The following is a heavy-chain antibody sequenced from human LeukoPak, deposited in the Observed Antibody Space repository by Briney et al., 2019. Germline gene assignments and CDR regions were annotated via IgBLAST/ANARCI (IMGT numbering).Heavy chain of an antibody. CDR3: ARVEAAAGYYYYYMDV. CDR2: IYYSGST. D-gene: IGHD6-13*01. V-gene: IGHV4-59*01. J-gene: IGHJ6*03. Sequence: RPSETLSLTCTVSGVSISSYYRSWIRQPPGKGLEWIGYIYYSGSTNYNPSLKSRVTISVDTSKNQFSLKLSSVTAADTAVYYCARVEAAAGYYYYYMDVWGKGTTVTISS. CDR1: GVSISSYY.